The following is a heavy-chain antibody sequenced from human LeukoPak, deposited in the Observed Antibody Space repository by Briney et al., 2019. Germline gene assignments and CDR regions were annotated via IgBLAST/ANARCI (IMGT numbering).Heavy chain of an antibody. Sequence: SETLSLTCTVSGGSISSGDYYWSWIRQPPGKGLEWIGYIYYSGSTYYNPSLKSRVTISVDTSKNQFSLKLSSVTAADTAVYYCASNLGYCSSTSCYENYYYMDVWGKGTTVTVSS. CDR3: ASNLGYCSSTSCYENYYYMDV. CDR2: IYYSGST. V-gene: IGHV4-30-4*01. D-gene: IGHD2-2*01. J-gene: IGHJ6*03. CDR1: GGSISSGDYY.